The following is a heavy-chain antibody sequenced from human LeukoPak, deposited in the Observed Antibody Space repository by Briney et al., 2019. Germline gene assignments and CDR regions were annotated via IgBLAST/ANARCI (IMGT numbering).Heavy chain of an antibody. CDR1: GFTFSSYG. Sequence: GGTLRLSCAASGFTFSSYGMSLVRQAPGKGLEWVSAISGSGGSTYYADSVKGRFTISRDNSKNTLYLQMNSLRAEDTAVYYCAKVGHYDSSGYYFLVSYFQHWGQGTLVTVSS. D-gene: IGHD3-22*01. CDR3: AKVGHYDSSGYYFLVSYFQH. J-gene: IGHJ1*01. V-gene: IGHV3-23*01. CDR2: ISGSGGST.